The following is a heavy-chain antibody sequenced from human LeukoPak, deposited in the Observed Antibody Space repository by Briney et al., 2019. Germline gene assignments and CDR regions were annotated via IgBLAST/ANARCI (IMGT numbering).Heavy chain of an antibody. CDR2: ISSSSSYT. J-gene: IGHJ4*02. V-gene: IGHV3-11*03. CDR3: AKRSYDGSGPTD. D-gene: IGHD3-22*01. Sequence: GGSLRLSCAASGFTFSDYYMSWIRQAPGKGLEWVSYISSSSSYTNHADSVKGRFTISRDNAKNSLYLQMNSLRAEDTAVYYCAKRSYDGSGPTDWGQGTLVTVSS. CDR1: GFTFSDYY.